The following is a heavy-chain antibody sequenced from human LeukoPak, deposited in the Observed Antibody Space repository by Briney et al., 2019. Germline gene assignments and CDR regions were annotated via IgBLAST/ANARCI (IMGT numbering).Heavy chain of an antibody. CDR1: GSTFSSYW. D-gene: IGHD3-10*01. CDR2: IKQDGSEK. Sequence: GGSLRLSCAASGSTFSSYWMSWVRQAPGKGLEWVANIKQDGSEKYYVDSVKGRFTISRDNAKNSLYLQMNSLRAEDTAVYYCARDQFMVRGAINLYYYYMDVWGKGTTVTVSS. J-gene: IGHJ6*03. CDR3: ARDQFMVRGAINLYYYYMDV. V-gene: IGHV3-7*01.